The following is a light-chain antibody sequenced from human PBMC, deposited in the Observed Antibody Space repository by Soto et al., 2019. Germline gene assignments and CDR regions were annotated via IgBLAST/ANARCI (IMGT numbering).Light chain of an antibody. CDR3: QHSYSPPPLT. J-gene: IGKJ5*01. V-gene: IGKV1-39*01. Sequence: QSPSSLSASVGDRVTITCRASQSIGRFLNWYQQKPGKAPALLIYAASSLQSGVPSRFSGSGSGTDFTLTISSLQPEDFATYPCQHSYSPPPLTFGQGTRLEIK. CDR1: QSIGRF. CDR2: AAS.